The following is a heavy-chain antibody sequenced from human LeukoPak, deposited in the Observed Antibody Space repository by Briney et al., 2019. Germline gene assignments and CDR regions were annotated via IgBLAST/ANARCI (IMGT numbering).Heavy chain of an antibody. V-gene: IGHV1-2*02. CDR1: GYTFTGYY. Sequence: ASVKVSCKAPGYTFTGYYMHWVRQAPGQGLEWMGWVDPNSGGTSYAQKFQGRVTMTRDTSITTDYMELNGLNSDDTAVYYCARDSRVTNGDYWGQGTLVTVSS. D-gene: IGHD3-10*01. CDR3: ARDSRVTNGDY. CDR2: VDPNSGGT. J-gene: IGHJ4*02.